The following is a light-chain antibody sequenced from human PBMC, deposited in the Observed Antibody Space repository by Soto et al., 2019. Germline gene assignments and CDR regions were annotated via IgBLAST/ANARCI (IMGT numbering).Light chain of an antibody. J-gene: IGKJ1*01. V-gene: IGKV1-39*01. CDR3: QQSYSTPPT. Sequence: DIQMTQSPSSLSASVGDIVTITCRASQSISSFLNWYQQKPGKAPKVLIYAASRLESGVPSRFSGSGSGTDFTLTISSLQPEDFATYYCQQSYSTPPTFGQGTKVDLK. CDR2: AAS. CDR1: QSISSF.